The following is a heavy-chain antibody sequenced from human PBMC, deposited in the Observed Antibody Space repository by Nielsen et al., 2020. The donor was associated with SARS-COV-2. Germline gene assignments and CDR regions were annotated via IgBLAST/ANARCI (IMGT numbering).Heavy chain of an antibody. CDR1: GGSISSGDYY. CDR2: IYYSGST. Sequence: SETLSLTCTVSGGSISSGDYYWSWIRQPPGKGLEWIGYIYYSGSTYYNPSLKSRVTISVDTSKNQFSLKLSSVTAADTALYYCASYQGGYYDYVWGSYRYPRAEYFQHWGQGTLVTVSS. V-gene: IGHV4-30-4*01. D-gene: IGHD3-16*02. J-gene: IGHJ1*01. CDR3: ASYQGGYYDYVWGSYRYPRAEYFQH.